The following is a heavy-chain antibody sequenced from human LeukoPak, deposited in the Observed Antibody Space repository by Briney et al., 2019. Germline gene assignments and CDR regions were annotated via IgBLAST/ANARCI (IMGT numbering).Heavy chain of an antibody. J-gene: IGHJ4*02. CDR2: ISSSSSTI. Sequence: PGGSLRLSCAASGFTFSSYSMNWVRQAPGKGLEGVSYISSSSSTIYYADSVKGRFTISRDNSKNTLYLQMNSLRAEDTAVYYCAKRDYWGQGTLVTVSS. V-gene: IGHV3-48*01. CDR1: GFTFSSYS. CDR3: AKRDY.